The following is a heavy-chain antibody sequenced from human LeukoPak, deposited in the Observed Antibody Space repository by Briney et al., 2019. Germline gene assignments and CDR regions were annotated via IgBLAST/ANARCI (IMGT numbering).Heavy chain of an antibody. CDR2: ISWDGGST. Sequence: GGSLRLSCAASGFTFDDYAMHWVRQAPGKGLEWVSLISWDGGSTYYADSVKGRFTISRDNSKNSLHLQMNSLRAEDTALYYCAKGVGYSSSWYEDAFDIWGQGTMVTVSS. V-gene: IGHV3-43D*03. CDR1: GFTFDDYA. J-gene: IGHJ3*02. CDR3: AKGVGYSSSWYEDAFDI. D-gene: IGHD6-13*01.